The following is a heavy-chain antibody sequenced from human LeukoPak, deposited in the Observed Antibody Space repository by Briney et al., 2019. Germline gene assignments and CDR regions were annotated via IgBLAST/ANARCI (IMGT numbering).Heavy chain of an antibody. V-gene: IGHV3-23*01. CDR3: AKDKDGFGELLYLDY. CDR1: GFTFSSYA. Sequence: GGSLRLSCAASGFTFSSYAMSWVRQAPGKGLEWVSVISGSGGSTYYADSVKGRCTISRDNSKNTMYLQMNSLRAEDTAVYYCAKDKDGFGELLYLDYWGQGTLVTVSS. J-gene: IGHJ4*02. D-gene: IGHD3-10*01. CDR2: ISGSGGST.